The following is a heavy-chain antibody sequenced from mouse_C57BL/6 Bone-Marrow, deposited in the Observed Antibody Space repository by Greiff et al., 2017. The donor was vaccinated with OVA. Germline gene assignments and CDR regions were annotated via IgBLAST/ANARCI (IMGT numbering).Heavy chain of an antibody. CDR2: IYPGDGDT. V-gene: IGHV1-82*01. D-gene: IGHD1-1*01. J-gene: IGHJ4*01. CDR1: GYAFSSSW. CDR3: ARRNYYYGSGAMDY. Sequence: LEESGPELVKPGASVKISCKASGYAFSSSWMNWVKQRPGKGLEWIGRIYPGDGDTNYNGKFKGKATLTADKSSSTAYMQLSSLTSEDSAVYFCARRNYYYGSGAMDYWGQGTSVTVSS.